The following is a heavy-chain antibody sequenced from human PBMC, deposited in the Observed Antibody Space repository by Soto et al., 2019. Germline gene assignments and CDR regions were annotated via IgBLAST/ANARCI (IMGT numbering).Heavy chain of an antibody. CDR1: GFTFSSYG. CDR3: AKENRYSGYDSWGDWFDP. V-gene: IGHV3-30*18. CDR2: ISYDGSNK. D-gene: IGHD5-12*01. J-gene: IGHJ5*02. Sequence: QVQLVESGGGVVQPGRSLRLSCAASGFTFSSYGMHWVRQAPGKGLEWVAVISYDGSNKYYADSVKGRFTISRDNSKNTLYLQMNSLRAEDTAVYYCAKENRYSGYDSWGDWFDPWCQGTLVTVSS.